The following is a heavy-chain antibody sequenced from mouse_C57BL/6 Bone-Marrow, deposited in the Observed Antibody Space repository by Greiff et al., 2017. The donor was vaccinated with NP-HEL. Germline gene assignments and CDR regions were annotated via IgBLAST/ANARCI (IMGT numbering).Heavy chain of an antibody. Sequence: EVKLMESGAELVRPGASVKLSCTASGFNIKDDYMHWVKQRPEQGLEWIGWIDPENGDTEYASKFQGKATITADTSSNTAYLQLSSLTSEDTAVYYCTTGYGSSLDYFDYWGQGTTLTVSS. V-gene: IGHV14-4*01. CDR1: GFNIKDDY. CDR2: IDPENGDT. CDR3: TTGYGSSLDYFDY. D-gene: IGHD1-1*01. J-gene: IGHJ2*01.